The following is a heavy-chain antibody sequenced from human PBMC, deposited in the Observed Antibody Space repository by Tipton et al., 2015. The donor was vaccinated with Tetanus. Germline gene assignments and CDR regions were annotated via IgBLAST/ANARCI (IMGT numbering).Heavy chain of an antibody. CDR1: GGSISSSSYY. J-gene: IGHJ4*02. V-gene: IGHV4-39*01. Sequence: TLSLTCTVSGGSISSSSYYWSWIRQAPGKGLEWIGENNHNGNSYYNPSLKSRVTISLDTSTSQFSLRLTSVTAADTAVYYCTRGGISGDYYSDYWGQGTLVTVSS. CDR2: NNHNGNS. D-gene: IGHD1-14*01. CDR3: TRGGISGDYYSDY.